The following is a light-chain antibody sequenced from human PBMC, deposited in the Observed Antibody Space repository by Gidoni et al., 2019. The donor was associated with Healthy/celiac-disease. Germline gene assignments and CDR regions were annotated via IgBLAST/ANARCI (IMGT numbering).Light chain of an antibody. CDR1: SSNIGSNT. V-gene: IGLV1-44*01. CDR3: AAWDDSLNGYV. J-gene: IGLJ1*01. Sequence: QSVLTQPLSASGTPGQRVTISCSGSSSNIGSNTVNWSQQLPGTAPKLLIYSNNQRPSGVPDRFSGSKSGTSASLAISGLQSEDEADYYCAAWDDSLNGYVFGTGTKVTVL. CDR2: SNN.